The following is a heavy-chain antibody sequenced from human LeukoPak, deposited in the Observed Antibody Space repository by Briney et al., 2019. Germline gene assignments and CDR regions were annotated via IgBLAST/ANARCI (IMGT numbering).Heavy chain of an antibody. Sequence: SETLSLTCTVSGGSISSSSYYWGWIRQPPGKGLEWIGNIYHSGSTYYNPSLKSRVTISVDTSKNQFSLKLSSVTAADTAVYYCARVERGYSYEFDYWGQGTLVTVSS. J-gene: IGHJ4*02. D-gene: IGHD5-18*01. CDR1: GGSISSSSYY. CDR2: IYHSGST. CDR3: ARVERGYSYEFDY. V-gene: IGHV4-39*07.